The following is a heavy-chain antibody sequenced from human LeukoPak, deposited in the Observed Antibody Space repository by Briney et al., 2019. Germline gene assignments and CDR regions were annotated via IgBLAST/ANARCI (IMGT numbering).Heavy chain of an antibody. CDR1: GYTFTNYG. J-gene: IGHJ4*02. CDR3: ARGGRRSGYTEFDY. Sequence: ASVKVSCKASGYTFTNYGISWVRQAPGQGLEWMRWISGYDGNTNYAQNLQGRVAMTTDTSTSTAYMEVRSLRSDDTAVYYCARGGRRSGYTEFDYWGQGTLVTVSS. D-gene: IGHD3-16*02. CDR2: ISGYDGNT. V-gene: IGHV1-18*01.